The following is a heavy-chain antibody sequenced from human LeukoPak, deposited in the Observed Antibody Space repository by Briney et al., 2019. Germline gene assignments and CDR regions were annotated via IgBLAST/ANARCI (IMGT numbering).Heavy chain of an antibody. CDR1: GYTFTSYG. J-gene: IGHJ4*02. V-gene: IGHV1-18*01. Sequence: GASVKVSCKASGYTFTSYGISWVRQAPGQGLEWMVWISAYNGNTNYAQKLQGRVTMTTDTSTSTAYMELRSLRSDDTAVYYCARDADEYYYDSSGYGDYWGQGTLVTVSS. D-gene: IGHD3-22*01. CDR2: ISAYNGNT. CDR3: ARDADEYYYDSSGYGDY.